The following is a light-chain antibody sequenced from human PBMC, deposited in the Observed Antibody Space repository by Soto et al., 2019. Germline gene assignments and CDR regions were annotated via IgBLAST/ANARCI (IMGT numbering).Light chain of an antibody. CDR3: SSYSSANTLGV. J-gene: IGLJ2*01. CDR2: DVF. V-gene: IGLV2-14*01. CDR1: SSDVGGYSY. Sequence: QSVLTQPASVSGSPGQSITISCTGTSSDVGGYSYVSWYQQHPGKAPKLIIYDVFSRPSGVPTRFSGSKSGNTASLTISGLQADDEADYYCSSYSSANTLGVFGGGTKLTVL.